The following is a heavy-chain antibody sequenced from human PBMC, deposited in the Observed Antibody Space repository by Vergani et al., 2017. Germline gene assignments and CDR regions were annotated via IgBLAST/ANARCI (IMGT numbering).Heavy chain of an antibody. CDR1: GFTFSDFG. CDR2: IRSDENHQ. V-gene: IGHV3-30*02. J-gene: IGHJ4*02. Sequence: QVHLVESGGGVVQSGGSLRLSCVASGFTFSDFGMHWVRQTPGEWLECVAFIRSDENHQYYGDSVKGRFTISRDNSKNTVYLQMTGLRVEDTAVYYCVKDDPSLDHWGQGTLVTVSS. CDR3: VKDDPSLDH.